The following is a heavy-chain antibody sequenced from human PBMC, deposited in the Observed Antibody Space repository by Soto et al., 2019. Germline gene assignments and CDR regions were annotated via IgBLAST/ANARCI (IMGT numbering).Heavy chain of an antibody. Sequence: GESLKISCKGSGYSFAGYWITWVRQKPGKGLEWMGRIDPSDSQTYYSPSFRGHVTISVTKSITTVFLQWSSLRASDSAMYYCARQIYDSDTGPNFQYYFDSWGQGTPVTVSS. J-gene: IGHJ4*02. V-gene: IGHV5-10-1*01. D-gene: IGHD3-22*01. CDR3: ARQIYDSDTGPNFQYYFDS. CDR1: GYSFAGYW. CDR2: IDPSDSQT.